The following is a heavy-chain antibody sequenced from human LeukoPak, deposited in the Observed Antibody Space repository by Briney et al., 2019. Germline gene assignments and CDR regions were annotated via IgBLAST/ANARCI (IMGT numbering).Heavy chain of an antibody. J-gene: IGHJ3*01. CDR1: GLTFRNYA. Sequence: GGSLRLSCAASGLTFRNYALTWVRQAPGRGLEWVSSITGGGVGTSYADSVKGRFTVYRDNSKNTLYLQMNSLRAGDTAVYYCAKDPNGGYVGAFDSWGQGTLVTVSS. V-gene: IGHV3-23*01. CDR3: AKDPNGGYVGAFDS. D-gene: IGHD5-12*01. CDR2: ITGGGVGT.